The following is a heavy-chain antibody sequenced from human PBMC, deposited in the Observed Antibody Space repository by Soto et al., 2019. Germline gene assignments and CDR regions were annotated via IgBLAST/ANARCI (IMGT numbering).Heavy chain of an antibody. J-gene: IGHJ4*02. CDR3: AAADYDFWSGYYNFDY. CDR2: IVVGSGNT. D-gene: IGHD3-3*01. CDR1: GFTFTSSA. Sequence: QMQLVQSGPEVKKPGTSVKVSCKASGFTFTSSAMQWVRQARGQRLEWIGWIVVGSGNTNYAQKFQERVTITRDMSTSTAYMELSSLRSEDTAVYYYAAADYDFWSGYYNFDYWGQGTLVTVSS. V-gene: IGHV1-58*02.